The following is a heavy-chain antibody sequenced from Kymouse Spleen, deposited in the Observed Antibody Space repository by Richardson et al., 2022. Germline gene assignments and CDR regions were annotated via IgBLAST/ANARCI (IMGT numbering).Heavy chain of an antibody. D-gene: IGHD6-6*01. J-gene: IGHJ6*02. CDR3: ASSSSGNYYYYYGMDV. CDR2: IYYSGST. CDR1: GGSISSSSYY. Sequence: QLQLQESGPGLVKPSETLSLTCTVSGGSISSSSYYWGWIRQPPGKGLEWIGSIYYSGSTYYNPSLKSRVTISVDTSKNQFSLKLSSVTAADTAVYYCASSSSGNYYYYYGMDVWGQGTTVTVSS. V-gene: IGHV4-39*01.